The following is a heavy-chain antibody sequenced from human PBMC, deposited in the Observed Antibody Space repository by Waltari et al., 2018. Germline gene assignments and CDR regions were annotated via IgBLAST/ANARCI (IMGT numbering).Heavy chain of an antibody. V-gene: IGHV3-9*01. CDR3: ARDPLYGSYEFDC. CDR1: VFTLHDYA. CDR2: ISWNSDYI. D-gene: IGHD1-26*01. Sequence: EVQLVESGGGLVQPGRSLRLSCAASVFTLHDYAMHWVRQAPGKGLEWVSGISWNSDYINYADSVKGRFTISRDKNFLYLQMNSLRAEDTAFYYCARDPLYGSYEFDCWGQGTLVTVSS. J-gene: IGHJ4*02.